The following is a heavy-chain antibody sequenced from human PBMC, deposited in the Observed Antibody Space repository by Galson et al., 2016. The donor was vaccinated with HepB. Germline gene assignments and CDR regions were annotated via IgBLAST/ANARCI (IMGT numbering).Heavy chain of an antibody. Sequence: QSGAEVKKPGESLKISCKASGYRFSSYWIAWVRQVPGKGLEWMGIIFPGDSETRYNPSFQGQVTISADKSIDTTYLQWSSLKASDTATYYCSRQWGSCYTTTRWLDPWGQGALVTVSS. CDR3: SRQWGSCYTTTRWLDP. CDR2: IFPGDSET. J-gene: IGHJ5*02. V-gene: IGHV5-51*01. D-gene: IGHD3-16*02. CDR1: GYRFSSYW.